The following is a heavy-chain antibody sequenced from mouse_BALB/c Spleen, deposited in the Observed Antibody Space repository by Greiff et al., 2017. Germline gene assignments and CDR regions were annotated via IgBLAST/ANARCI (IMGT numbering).Heavy chain of an antibody. CDR2: INPYNGAT. D-gene: IGHD2-10*01. J-gene: IGHJ4*01. CDR1: GYSFTGYY. V-gene: IGHV1-31*01. CDR3: ASAYYGNYGAMDY. Sequence: EVKLQASGPELVKPGASVKISCKASGYSFTGYYMHWVKQSHVKSLEWIGRINPYNGATSYNQNFKDKASLTVDKSSSTAYMELHSLTSEDSAVYYCASAYYGNYGAMDYWGQGTSVTVSS.